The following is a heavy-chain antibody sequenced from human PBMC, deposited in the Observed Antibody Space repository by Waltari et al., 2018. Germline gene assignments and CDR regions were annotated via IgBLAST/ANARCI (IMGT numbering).Heavy chain of an antibody. Sequence: EVQLLESGGGLVQPGGSLRLSCAASEFTFSTYAMSWVRQAPGNGLVWVSASTNSGDSTYYADSVKGRFTISRDNSKNTLYLQMNSLRAEDTAIYYCAEDHGWLHYYWGQGTLVTVSS. J-gene: IGHJ4*02. V-gene: IGHV3-23*01. CDR2: STNSGDST. D-gene: IGHD5-12*01. CDR3: AEDHGWLHYY. CDR1: EFTFSTYA.